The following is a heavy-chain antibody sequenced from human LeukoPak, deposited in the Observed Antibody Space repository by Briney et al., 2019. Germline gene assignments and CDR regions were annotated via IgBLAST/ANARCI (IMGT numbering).Heavy chain of an antibody. Sequence: GGSLRLSCAASGFTFSSYWMSWVRQAPGKGLEWEANIKQDGSEKYYVDSVKGRFAISRDNAKNSLYLQMNSLRAEDTAVYYCARDGGIAAAGTFYYYGMDVWGQGTTVTVSS. CDR3: ARDGGIAAAGTFYYYGMDV. D-gene: IGHD6-13*01. J-gene: IGHJ6*02. CDR2: IKQDGSEK. V-gene: IGHV3-7*01. CDR1: GFTFSSYW.